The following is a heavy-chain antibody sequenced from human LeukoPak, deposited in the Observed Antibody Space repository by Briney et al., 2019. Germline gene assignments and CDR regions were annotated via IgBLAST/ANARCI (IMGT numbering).Heavy chain of an antibody. Sequence: GGSLRLSCAASGFSFSSYSMSWVRQAPGKGLEWVSYISGTDSIVYFGDSVKGRFTISRDNAKNSLYLQMNSLRAEDTAVYYCARDTGGYSYASDYWGQGTLVTVSS. CDR2: ISGTDSIV. D-gene: IGHD5-18*01. V-gene: IGHV3-48*04. CDR3: ARDTGGYSYASDY. CDR1: GFSFSSYS. J-gene: IGHJ4*02.